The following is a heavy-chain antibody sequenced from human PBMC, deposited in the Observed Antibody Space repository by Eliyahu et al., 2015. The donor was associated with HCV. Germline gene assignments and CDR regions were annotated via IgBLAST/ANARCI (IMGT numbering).Heavy chain of an antibody. CDR3: ATGPRAMLQFDS. J-gene: IGHJ4*02. V-gene: IGHV4-4*02. CDR1: GGSFSSSNW. D-gene: IGHD2-2*01. CDR2: IYHTGST. Sequence: QVQLQESGPGLVKPSGTLSLTCGVSGGSFSSSNWWSWVRQPPGKGLEWIGEIYHTGSTNYIPSLKSRVTISVDKPKNQFSLKLSSVTAADTAVYYCATGPRAMLQFDSWGQGTLVTVSS.